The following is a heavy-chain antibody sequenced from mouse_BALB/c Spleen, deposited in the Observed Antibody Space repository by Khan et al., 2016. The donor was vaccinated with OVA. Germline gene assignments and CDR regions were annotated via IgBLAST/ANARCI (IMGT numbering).Heavy chain of an antibody. CDR3: ASMNYVGYTFAY. D-gene: IGHD1-2*01. J-gene: IGHJ3*01. CDR1: GYTFTDYF. CDR2: ISPGSGDT. Sequence: QVQLQQSGAELVRPGASVKLSCKATGYTFTDYFINWVKLRTGQGLEWIGEISPGSGDTYYNERFKGKATLTADKSSSTAYMQLSSLTSEASAVYYCASMNYVGYTFAYWGQGTLVTVSA. V-gene: IGHV1-77*01.